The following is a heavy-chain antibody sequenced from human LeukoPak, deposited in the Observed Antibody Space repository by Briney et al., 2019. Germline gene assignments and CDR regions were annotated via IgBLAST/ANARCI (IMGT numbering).Heavy chain of an antibody. CDR1: GFTFSSHA. Sequence: QSGGSLRLSCAASGFTFSSHAMHWVRQAPGKGLDWVAVIQYDGSTKYYADSVKGRFTISRDNSRNTLDLQMNSLRAEDTAVYYCARELGYCSSTSCSKIFDYWGQGTLVTVSS. V-gene: IGHV3-30-3*01. J-gene: IGHJ4*02. D-gene: IGHD2-2*01. CDR2: IQYDGSTK. CDR3: ARELGYCSSTSCSKIFDY.